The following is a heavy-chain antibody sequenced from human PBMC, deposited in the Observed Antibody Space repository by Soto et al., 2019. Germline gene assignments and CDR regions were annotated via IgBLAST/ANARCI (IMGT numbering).Heavy chain of an antibody. D-gene: IGHD4-17*01. CDR3: ARSTVTSD. CDR1: GFTFSSFE. CDR2: ISDSGRTM. J-gene: IGHJ4*02. Sequence: GGSLRLSCAASGFTFSSFEMIWVRQAPGKGLEWISYISDSGRTMYYADSVKGRFTISRDNAKNSLYLQMNSLRVEDTALYYCARSTVTSDWGQGTLVTVSS. V-gene: IGHV3-48*03.